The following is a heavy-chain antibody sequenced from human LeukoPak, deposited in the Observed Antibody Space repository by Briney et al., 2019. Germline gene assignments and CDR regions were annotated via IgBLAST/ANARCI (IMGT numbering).Heavy chain of an antibody. CDR1: GGSISTYY. CDR2: IYSSGST. CDR3: ARQREYYESSGYYSFDY. Sequence: SETLSLTCTVSGGSISTYYWSWIRQPPGKGLEWIGYIYSSGSTNYNPSLKSRVTISVDTSKNQFSPKLSSVTAADTAVYYCARQREYYESSGYYSFDYWGQGTLATVSS. D-gene: IGHD3-22*01. J-gene: IGHJ4*02. V-gene: IGHV4-59*08.